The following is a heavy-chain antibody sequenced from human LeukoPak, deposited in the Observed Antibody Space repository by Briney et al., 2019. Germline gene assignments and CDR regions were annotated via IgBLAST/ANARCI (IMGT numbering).Heavy chain of an antibody. CDR2: INTDGSST. V-gene: IGHV3-74*01. CDR1: GFTFSRYW. Sequence: GGSLRLSCAASGFTFSRYWMHWVRQAPGKGLVWVSRINTDGSSTTYADSVKGRFTISRDNAKNTLYLQMNSLRAEDTAVYYCARVGGAGAWLDYWGQGTLVTVPS. D-gene: IGHD1-26*01. CDR3: ARVGGAGAWLDY. J-gene: IGHJ4*02.